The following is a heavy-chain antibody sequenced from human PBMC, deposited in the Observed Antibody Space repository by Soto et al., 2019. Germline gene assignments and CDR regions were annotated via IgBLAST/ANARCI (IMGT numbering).Heavy chain of an antibody. CDR1: GGSISSYY. CDR3: ARGAGEGGYDYFDY. D-gene: IGHD5-12*01. CDR2: IYYSGST. J-gene: IGHJ4*02. Sequence: QVQLQESGPGLVKPSETLSLTCTVSGGSISSYYWSWIRQPPGKGLEWIGYIYYSGSTNYNPSLKSRVTISVDTSKNQFSLKLSSVTAADTAVYYCARGAGEGGYDYFDYWGQGTLVTVSS. V-gene: IGHV4-59*01.